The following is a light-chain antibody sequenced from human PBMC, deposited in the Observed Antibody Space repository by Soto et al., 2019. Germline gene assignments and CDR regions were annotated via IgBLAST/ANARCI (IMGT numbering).Light chain of an antibody. J-gene: IGKJ1*01. CDR3: QQYYSYPLT. Sequence: ATRMTPSPSSFSASTGDRVTITCRASQGISSYLAWYQQKPGKAPKLLIYAASTLQSGVPSRFSGSGSGTDFTLTISCLQSEDFATYYCQQYYSYPLTFGQGTKVDIK. CDR1: QGISSY. V-gene: IGKV1-8*01. CDR2: AAS.